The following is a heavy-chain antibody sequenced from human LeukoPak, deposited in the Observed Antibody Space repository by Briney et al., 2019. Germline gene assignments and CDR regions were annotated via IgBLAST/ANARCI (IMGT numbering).Heavy chain of an antibody. Sequence: ASVKVSCKASGYTFIGYYVHWVRQAPGQGLEWMGWINPQSAVTNYAQKFQGRVTMTRNTSISTAYMELSSLRAEDTAVYYCAKDRYYYDSSGYLHPFDYWGQGTLVTVSS. CDR3: AKDRYYYDSSGYLHPFDY. CDR1: GYTFIGYY. J-gene: IGHJ4*02. V-gene: IGHV1-2*02. D-gene: IGHD3-22*01. CDR2: INPQSAVT.